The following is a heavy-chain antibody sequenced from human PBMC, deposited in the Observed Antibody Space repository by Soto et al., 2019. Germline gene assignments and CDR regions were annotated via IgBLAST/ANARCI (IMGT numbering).Heavy chain of an antibody. CDR2: ISGSGVST. CDR1: GFTFSSYA. V-gene: IGHV3-23*01. J-gene: IGHJ5*02. Sequence: GSLRLSCAASGFTFSSYAMSWVRQAPGKGLEWVSAISGSGVSTYYADSAKGRFTISRDNSKNTLYLQMNSLRAEDTAVYYCAKDSRGDYVGFWCWFDPWGQGTLVTVSS. CDR3: AKDSRGDYVGFWCWFDP. D-gene: IGHD4-17*01.